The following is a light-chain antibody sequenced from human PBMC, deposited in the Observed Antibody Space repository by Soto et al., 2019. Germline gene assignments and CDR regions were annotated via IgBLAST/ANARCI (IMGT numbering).Light chain of an antibody. CDR3: QQYGGSTYT. V-gene: IGKV3-20*01. CDR2: GAS. Sequence: EIVLMQSPGSLSLSPRERATLSCRTSQSVSSNHLAWYQQKPGQAPRLLIYGASRRAAGIPDRFSGGGSGTDFTLTISRLEPEDFAVYYCQQYGGSTYTFGQGTKVEIK. CDR1: QSVSSNH. J-gene: IGKJ2*01.